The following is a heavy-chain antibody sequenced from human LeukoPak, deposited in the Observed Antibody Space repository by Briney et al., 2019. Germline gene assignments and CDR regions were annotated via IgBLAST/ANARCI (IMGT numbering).Heavy chain of an antibody. CDR1: GYSFTDYY. CDR3: ARADRLHGGPYLIGP. D-gene: IGHD2-21*01. CDR2: INPNSGGT. J-gene: IGHJ5*02. V-gene: IGHV1-2*02. Sequence: ASVKVSCKTSGYSFTDYYMHWVRQAPGQGLEWMGWINPNSGGTSSAQKFQGRVTMTRDTSITTVYMEVSWLTSDDTAIYYCARADRLHGGPYLIGPWGQGTLVTVYS.